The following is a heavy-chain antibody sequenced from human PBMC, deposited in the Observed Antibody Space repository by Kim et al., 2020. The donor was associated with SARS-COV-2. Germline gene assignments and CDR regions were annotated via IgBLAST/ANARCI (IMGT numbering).Heavy chain of an antibody. V-gene: IGHV4-34*01. J-gene: IGHJ6*03. CDR2: INHSGIT. D-gene: IGHD3-3*01. CDR1: GGSFSGYY. Sequence: SETLSLTCAVYGGSFSGYYWSWIRQPPGKGLQWIGEINHSGITNYNPSLKSRITISVDTSKNQFSLKLSFITAADTAVYYCARGGGRVLECYYMDVCGKG. CDR3: ARGGGRVLECYYMDV.